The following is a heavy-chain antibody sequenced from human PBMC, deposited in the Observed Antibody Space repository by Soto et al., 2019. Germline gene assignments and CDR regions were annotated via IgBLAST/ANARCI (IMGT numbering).Heavy chain of an antibody. CDR2: FYYTGST. CDR1: GASVSSEHYY. CDR3: AGGTDGKKVAY. V-gene: IGHV4-61*01. D-gene: IGHD5-12*01. J-gene: IGHJ4*02. Sequence: QVQLQESGPGLVKSSETLSLPCTVSGASVSSEHYYWNWIRQPPGKGLEWLGYFYYTGSTNYNPSLESRLTMSVDMSKNPFSLKLSSVTAADTAVYYCAGGTDGKKVAYWGQGTLVTVSS.